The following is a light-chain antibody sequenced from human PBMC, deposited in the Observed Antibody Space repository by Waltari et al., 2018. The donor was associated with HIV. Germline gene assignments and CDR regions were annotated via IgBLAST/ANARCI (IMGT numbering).Light chain of an antibody. J-gene: IGKJ1*01. V-gene: IGKV3-15*01. CDR3: QQYKNWPRM. Sequence: EIVMTQSPVTLSVSPGERATLSCTASQSVGRNLAWDQQKPCQAPRLLTYGAFAMATGFPARFSGNGSGTEFTLTISSLQSEDFAVYDCQQYKNWPRMFGQGTKVEIK. CDR1: QSVGRN. CDR2: GAF.